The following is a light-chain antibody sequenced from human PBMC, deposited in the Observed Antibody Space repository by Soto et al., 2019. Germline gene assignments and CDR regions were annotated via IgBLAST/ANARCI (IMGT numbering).Light chain of an antibody. V-gene: IGKV2-24*01. CDR3: MQATQYRPYT. CDR1: QSLVHSDGTTY. Sequence: DIVLTQTPLSSPVTLGQPASISCRSSQSLVHSDGTTYLSWFHQRPGQPPRLLIDKVSNRFSGVPDRFSGSGAGTDFTLKINRVEAEDVGIYFCMQATQYRPYTFGQGTKLEIK. J-gene: IGKJ2*01. CDR2: KVS.